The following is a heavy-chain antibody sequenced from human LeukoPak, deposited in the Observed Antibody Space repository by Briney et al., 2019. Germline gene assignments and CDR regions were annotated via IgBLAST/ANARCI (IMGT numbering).Heavy chain of an antibody. CDR3: ARGYCTSTSCHFDY. D-gene: IGHD2-2*01. Sequence: ASVKVSSEPSGYTFTIYDICWVRDATGQGREWMGWMNPNSGNTGYAQKFQGRVTITRNTSISTAYMELSSLRSEDTAVYYCARGYCTSTSCHFDYWGQGTLVTVSS. CDR1: GYTFTIYD. CDR2: MNPNSGNT. J-gene: IGHJ4*02. V-gene: IGHV1-8*03.